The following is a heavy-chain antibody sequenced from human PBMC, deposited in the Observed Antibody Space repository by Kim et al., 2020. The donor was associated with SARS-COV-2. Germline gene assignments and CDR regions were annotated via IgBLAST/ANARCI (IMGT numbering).Heavy chain of an antibody. Sequence: SVKVSCKASGGTFSSYAISWVRQAPGQGLEWMGGIIPIFGTANYAQKFQGRVTITADESTSTAYMELSSLRSEDTAVYYCARITYYDILTGYSVARFYYYYGMDVWGQGTTVTVSS. CDR1: GGTFSSYA. CDR3: ARITYYDILTGYSVARFYYYYGMDV. CDR2: IIPIFGTA. D-gene: IGHD3-9*01. V-gene: IGHV1-69*13. J-gene: IGHJ6*02.